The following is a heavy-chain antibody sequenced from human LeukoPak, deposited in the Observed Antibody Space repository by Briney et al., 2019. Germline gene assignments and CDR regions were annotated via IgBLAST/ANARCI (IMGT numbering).Heavy chain of an antibody. D-gene: IGHD6-13*01. V-gene: IGHV1-2*06. Sequence: ASVKVSCKASGYTFTGYHIHWVRQAPGQGLEWMGRINPYSGDTNFAQKFQGRVTMTRDTSITTAYMDLSSLTPDVTAVYFCARDQGSLTRSWYTGYWGQGTQVTVSS. J-gene: IGHJ4*02. CDR1: GYTFTGYH. CDR3: ARDQGSLTRSWYTGY. CDR2: INPYSGDT.